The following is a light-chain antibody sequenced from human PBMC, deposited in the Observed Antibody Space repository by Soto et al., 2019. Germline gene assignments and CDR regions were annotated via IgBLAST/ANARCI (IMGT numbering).Light chain of an antibody. V-gene: IGLV3-21*02. CDR3: HVSGSDGDLRGVV. Sequence: SYVLTQPPSVSVAPGQTATISCGGSNIQTKSVHWYQQKPDQAPVLVVFDDTDRPTGIPDRFSGSNSGNTAALTISRVEAGDEADYYCHVSGSDGDLRGVVFGGGTKLTVL. CDR2: DDT. J-gene: IGLJ3*02. CDR1: NIQTKS.